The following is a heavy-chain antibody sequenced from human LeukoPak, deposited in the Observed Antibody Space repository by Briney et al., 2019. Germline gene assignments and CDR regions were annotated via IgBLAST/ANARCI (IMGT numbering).Heavy chain of an antibody. CDR3: ARGRDDYTDYNWFEP. V-gene: IGHV4-34*01. D-gene: IGHD4-11*01. J-gene: IGHJ5*02. CDR1: GVSFSGYY. Sequence: SETLSLTCAVSGVSFSGYYWSWIRQSPEKGLEWIGEINHSACTNYNPSLKSRVTISLDTSKTQFSLKLLSATAADTAVYYCARGRDDYTDYNWFEPWGQGTLVTVSS. CDR2: INHSACT.